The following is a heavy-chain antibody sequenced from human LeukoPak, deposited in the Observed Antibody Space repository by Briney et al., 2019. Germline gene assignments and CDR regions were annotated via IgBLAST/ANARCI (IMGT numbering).Heavy chain of an antibody. D-gene: IGHD4-23*01. CDR2: IDGGGSST. CDR3: ASYGGFDYFDF. V-gene: IGHV3-74*01. J-gene: IGHJ4*02. CDR1: GFTFNNYW. Sequence: GGSLRLSCAASGFTFNNYWMHWVRQAPGMGFVWVSRIDGGGSSTSYADSVKGRFTISRDSAKNTLYLQMDSLRAEDTAVYYCASYGGFDYFDFWGQGTLVTVSS.